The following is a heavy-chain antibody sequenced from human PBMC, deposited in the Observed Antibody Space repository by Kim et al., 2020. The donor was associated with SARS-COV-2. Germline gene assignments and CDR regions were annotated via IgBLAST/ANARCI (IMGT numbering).Heavy chain of an antibody. Sequence: GGSLRLSCAASGFTFDSYAMSWVRQAPGKGLEWLSTISGSGATTYYADSVEGRFTISRDDSKNTVFLQMNSLRVEDTAVYFCAKGSSYGYGGDFPYFDHWGQGTLVTVSS. D-gene: IGHD5-18*01. V-gene: IGHV3-23*01. J-gene: IGHJ4*02. CDR1: GFTFDSYA. CDR3: AKGSSYGYGGDFPYFDH. CDR2: ISGSGATT.